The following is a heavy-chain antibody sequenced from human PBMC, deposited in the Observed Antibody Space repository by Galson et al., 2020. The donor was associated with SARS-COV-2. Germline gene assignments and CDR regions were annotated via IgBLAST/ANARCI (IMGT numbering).Heavy chain of an antibody. CDR2: ISGSGGST. CDR3: AKENAAAGTGRVYWYFDL. J-gene: IGHJ2*01. Sequence: GGSLRLSCAASGFTFSSYAMSWVRQAPGKGLEWVSAISGSGGSTYYADSVKGRFNISRDNSKNTLYLQMNSLRAEDTAVYYCAKENAAAGTGRVYWYFDLWGRGTLVTVSS. V-gene: IGHV3-23*01. CDR1: GFTFSSYA. D-gene: IGHD6-13*01.